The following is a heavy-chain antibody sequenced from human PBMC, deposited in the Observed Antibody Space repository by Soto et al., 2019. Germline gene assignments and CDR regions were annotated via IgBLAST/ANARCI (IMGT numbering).Heavy chain of an antibody. CDR1: GGSITSGNSYS. CDR2: ISQTGTT. Sequence: PSETLSLTCAVSGGSITSGNSYSWAWIRQPPGRGLEWIGSISQTGTTSYNPSLKSRVSVSLDKSKNQFSLRLSSVTAADTAVYYCARGARPGTQIVVTPATGDYFDFWGQGTLVTSPQ. D-gene: IGHD2-15*01. V-gene: IGHV4-30-2*01. J-gene: IGHJ4*02. CDR3: ARGARPGTQIVVTPATGDYFDF.